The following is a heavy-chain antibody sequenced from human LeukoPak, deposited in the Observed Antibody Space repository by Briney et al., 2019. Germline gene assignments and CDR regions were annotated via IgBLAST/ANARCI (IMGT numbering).Heavy chain of an antibody. CDR2: IYTSGST. V-gene: IGHV4-61*02. D-gene: IGHD2-2*01. Sequence: SQTLSLTCTVSGGSISSGSYYWSWIRQPAGKGLEWIGRIYTSGSTNYNPSLKSRVTISVDTSKNQFSLKLSSVTAADTAVYYCAREAGYCSSTSCHVYYYYYMDVWGKGTTVTVSS. J-gene: IGHJ6*03. CDR3: AREAGYCSSTSCHVYYYYYMDV. CDR1: GGSISSGSYY.